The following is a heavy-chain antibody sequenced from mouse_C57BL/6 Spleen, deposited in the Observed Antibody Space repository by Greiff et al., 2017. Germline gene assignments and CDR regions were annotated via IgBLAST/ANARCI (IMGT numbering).Heavy chain of an antibody. V-gene: IGHV1-55*01. D-gene: IGHD1-1*01. CDR2: IYPGSGST. Sequence: VQLQQPGAELVKPGASVKMSCKASGYTFTSYWITWVKQRPGQGLEWIGDIYPGSGSTNYNEKFKSKATLTVDTSSSTAYMQLSSLTSEDSAVYYCAREFITTVVAYYFDYWGQGTTLTVSS. J-gene: IGHJ2*01. CDR1: GYTFTSYW. CDR3: AREFITTVVAYYFDY.